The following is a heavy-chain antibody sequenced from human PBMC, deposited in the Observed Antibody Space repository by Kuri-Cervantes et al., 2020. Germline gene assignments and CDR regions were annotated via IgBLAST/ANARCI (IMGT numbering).Heavy chain of an antibody. D-gene: IGHD3-10*01. Sequence: LSLTCAASGFTFSSYAMHWVRQAPGKGLEWVAVISYDGSNKYYADSVKGRFTISRDNSKNTLYLQMNSLRAEDTAVYYCARECYYGSGSYYYFDYWGQGTLVTVSS. CDR3: ARECYYGSGSYYYFDY. V-gene: IGHV3-30-3*01. J-gene: IGHJ4*02. CDR1: GFTFSSYA. CDR2: ISYDGSNK.